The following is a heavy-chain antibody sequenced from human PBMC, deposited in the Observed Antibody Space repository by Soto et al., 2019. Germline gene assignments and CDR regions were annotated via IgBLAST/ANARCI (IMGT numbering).Heavy chain of an antibody. V-gene: IGHV3-53*01. CDR2: LHSDLST. J-gene: IGHJ5*02. Sequence: GGALKLSCAVSGFAVSSNSITLLRKAPGQGLEWVSVLHSDLSTYYVDSVKDRFVISSDNSKYTVYLQMNSLRAEDTSIYYCARELGGSWYNWFDPWGHGSLVT. CDR3: ARELGGSWYNWFDP. CDR1: GFAVSSNS. D-gene: IGHD2-15*01.